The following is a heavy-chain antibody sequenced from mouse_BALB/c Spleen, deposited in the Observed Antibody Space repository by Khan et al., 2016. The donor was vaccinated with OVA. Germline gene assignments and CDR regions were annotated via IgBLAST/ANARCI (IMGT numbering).Heavy chain of an antibody. D-gene: IGHD1-2*01. J-gene: IGHJ2*01. Sequence: EVQLQESGPGLVKPSQSLSLTCTVTGYTIASGYGWNWIRQFPGNKLEWMGYISYSGSTNYNPSLKSRISITRDTSKNQFFLQLNSVTTEDTATYYCARTARIKYWGQGTTLTVSS. V-gene: IGHV3-2*02. CDR3: ARTARIKY. CDR1: GYTIASGYG. CDR2: ISYSGST.